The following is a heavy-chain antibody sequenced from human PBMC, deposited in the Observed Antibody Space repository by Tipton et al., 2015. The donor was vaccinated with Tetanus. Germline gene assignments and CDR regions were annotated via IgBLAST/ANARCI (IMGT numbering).Heavy chain of an antibody. D-gene: IGHD3-16*01. CDR1: GFTFSSYR. J-gene: IGHJ4*02. CDR3: AREDGGPALDCFDS. V-gene: IGHV3-21*06. CDR2: ISSTSSYI. Sequence: SLRLSCAASGFTFSSYRLSWIRQAPGKGLEWVSSISSTSSYIYYTDSVKGRFTISRDNSMSILYLQMENLRTEDTAVYYCAREDGGPALDCFDSWGQGALVIVSS.